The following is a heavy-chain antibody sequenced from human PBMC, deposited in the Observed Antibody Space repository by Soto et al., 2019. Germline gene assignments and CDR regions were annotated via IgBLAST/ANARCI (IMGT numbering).Heavy chain of an antibody. Sequence: QVQLVESGGGVVQPGRSLRLSCAASGFTFSSYGMHWVRQAPGKGLEWVAVISYDGSNKYYADSVKGRFTISRDNSKNTLYLQMNSLRAEDTAVYYCAKDRRITGTSAFDIWGQGTMVTVSS. D-gene: IGHD1-7*01. CDR1: GFTFSSYG. CDR2: ISYDGSNK. J-gene: IGHJ3*02. CDR3: AKDRRITGTSAFDI. V-gene: IGHV3-30*18.